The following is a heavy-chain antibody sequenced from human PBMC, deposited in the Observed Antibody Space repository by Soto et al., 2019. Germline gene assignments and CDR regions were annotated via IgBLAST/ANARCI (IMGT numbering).Heavy chain of an antibody. CDR3: APTAYDVLTGYSTRVNWFDP. CDR1: GYTLMELS. Sequence: ASVKVSCKVSGYTLMELSMHWVRQAPGKGLEWMGGFDPEDGETIYAQKFQGRVTMTEDTSTETAYMELSSLRSEDTAVYYCAPTAYDVLTGYSTRVNWFDPWGQGTLVTAPQ. D-gene: IGHD3-9*01. J-gene: IGHJ5*02. CDR2: FDPEDGET. V-gene: IGHV1-24*01.